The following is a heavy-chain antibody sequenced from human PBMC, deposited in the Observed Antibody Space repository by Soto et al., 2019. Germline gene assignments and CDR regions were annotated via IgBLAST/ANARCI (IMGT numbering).Heavy chain of an antibody. CDR3: ARHDNMTLGSNYLDS. CDR2: FSYSGST. Sequence: SGTLSLSCTVSGGSLSSGPYSGGWIRQPPEKGLEWIGTFSYSGSTYYNPSLESRVTISVDKSRNQFSLQLTSVTAADTALYFCARHDNMTLGSNYLDSWGPGTLVTVSS. CDR1: GGSLSSGPYS. V-gene: IGHV4-39*07. D-gene: IGHD1-1*01. J-gene: IGHJ4*02.